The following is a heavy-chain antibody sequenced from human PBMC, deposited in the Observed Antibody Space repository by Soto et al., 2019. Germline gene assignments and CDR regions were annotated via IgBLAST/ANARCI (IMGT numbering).Heavy chain of an antibody. Sequence: GGSLRLSCAASGFTFSSYWMSWVRQAPGKGLEWVANIKQDGSEKYYVDSVKGRFTISRDNAKNSLYLQMNSLRAEDTAVYYCARFRAAIRTRYYYGMDVWGQGTTVTVSS. CDR3: ARFRAAIRTRYYYGMDV. J-gene: IGHJ6*02. D-gene: IGHD2-2*02. CDR1: GFTFSSYW. V-gene: IGHV3-7*05. CDR2: IKQDGSEK.